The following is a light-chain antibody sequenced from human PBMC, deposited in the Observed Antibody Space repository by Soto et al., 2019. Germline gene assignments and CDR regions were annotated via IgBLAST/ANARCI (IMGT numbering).Light chain of an antibody. CDR2: GAS. CDR3: QQYGSSPRIS. J-gene: IGKJ5*01. V-gene: IGKV3-20*01. CDR1: QSISSNS. Sequence: EMVLTQSPGTLSLSPGERATLSCRASQSISSNSLAWYQQKPGQAPRLFIYGASSRATGIPDRFIGSGSGTRFTLTISRLEPEDFALYYCQQYGSSPRISFGQGTRLEIK.